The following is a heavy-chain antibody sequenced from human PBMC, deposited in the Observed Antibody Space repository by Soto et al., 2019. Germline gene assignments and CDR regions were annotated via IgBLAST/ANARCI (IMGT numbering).Heavy chain of an antibody. D-gene: IGHD6-6*01. Sequence: EVQLLESGGGLVQPGGSLRLSCAASGFSFSRYAKSWVRQAPGKGLEWVSAISGSGGSTYYADSVRGRFTISRDNSKNTLCLQMNSLRAEDKAIDSCAKEIQVVTPWGWFDPWGQGTIVTVCS. CDR2: ISGSGGST. V-gene: IGHV3-23*01. CDR3: AKEIQVVTPWGWFDP. J-gene: IGHJ5*02. CDR1: GFSFSRYA.